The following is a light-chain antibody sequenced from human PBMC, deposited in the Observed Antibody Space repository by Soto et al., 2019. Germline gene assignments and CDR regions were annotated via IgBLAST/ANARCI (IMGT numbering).Light chain of an antibody. J-gene: IGKJ5*01. Sequence: EIVLTQSPGTLSLFPGERATLSCRASQSVSSSYLAWYQQKPGQAPRLLIYGASSRATGIPDRFSGSGSGTDFTLTISRLEPEDFAEYYCQQYGSSRITFGQGTRLEIK. CDR3: QQYGSSRIT. CDR1: QSVSSSY. V-gene: IGKV3-20*01. CDR2: GAS.